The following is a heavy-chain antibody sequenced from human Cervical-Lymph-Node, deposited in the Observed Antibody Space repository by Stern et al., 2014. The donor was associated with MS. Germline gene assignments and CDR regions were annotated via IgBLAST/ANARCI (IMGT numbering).Heavy chain of an antibody. Sequence: QVQLVQSGADVKKPGSSVRVSCKASGDISWLRQAPGQGLAYMGGINRPVGTAHYTQRFQGRLTIAADKSTNTTYMELSSLRSDDTAIYYCATGAGDNWFDPWGQGTLVSVSS. CDR3: ATGAGDNWFDP. V-gene: IGHV1-69*06. CDR1: GD. CDR2: INRPVGTA. D-gene: IGHD3-10*01. J-gene: IGHJ5*02.